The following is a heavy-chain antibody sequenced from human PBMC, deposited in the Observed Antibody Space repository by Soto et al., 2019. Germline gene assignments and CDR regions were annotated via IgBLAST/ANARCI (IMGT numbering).Heavy chain of an antibody. Sequence: ASVKVSCKASGYTFTSYGISWVRQAPGQGLEWMGWISAYNGNTNYAQKLQGRVTMTTDTSTSTAYMELRSLRSDDTAVYYCARDNSGYDYYYYYYMDVWGKGTTVTVSS. D-gene: IGHD5-12*01. CDR1: GYTFTSYG. CDR2: ISAYNGNT. V-gene: IGHV1-18*01. J-gene: IGHJ6*03. CDR3: ARDNSGYDYYYYYYMDV.